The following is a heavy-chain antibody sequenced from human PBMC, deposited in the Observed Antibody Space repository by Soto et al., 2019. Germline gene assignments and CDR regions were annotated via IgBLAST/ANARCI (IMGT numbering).Heavy chain of an antibody. D-gene: IGHD4-17*01. J-gene: IGHJ4*02. CDR3: GSQHGFFEF. CDR1: GGSFSGYY. V-gene: IGHV4-34*01. Sequence: ETLSLTCAVYGGSFSGYYWRWNHQKPGKWLEWIGEINHSGSTNYNPSLKSRVTISVDTSNNQFSLKLSSVTAADTAVYYCGSQHGFFEFSGQGTMVTVSS. CDR2: INHSGST.